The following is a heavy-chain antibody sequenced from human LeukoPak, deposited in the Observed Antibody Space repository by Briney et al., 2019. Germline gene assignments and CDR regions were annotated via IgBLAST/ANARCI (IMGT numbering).Heavy chain of an antibody. D-gene: IGHD1-26*01. J-gene: IGHJ5*02. CDR1: GGTFTSYA. Sequence: SVKVSCKTSGGTFTSYAITWVRQAPGQGLEWMGKIIPISGTTNYAQKFQGRVTFTADESTSTANMELSSLRSEDTALYYCARKLRLGGNWFDPWGQGTLVTVSS. CDR2: IIPISGTT. CDR3: ARKLRLGGNWFDP. V-gene: IGHV1-69*15.